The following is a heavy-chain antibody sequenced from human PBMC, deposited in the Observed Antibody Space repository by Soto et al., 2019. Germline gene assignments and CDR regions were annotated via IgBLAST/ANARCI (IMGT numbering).Heavy chain of an antibody. V-gene: IGHV1-3*01. CDR1: GYTFTSYA. CDR3: ARDCSGGGCFSAHHFYCGMDA. J-gene: IGHJ6*02. CDR2: INAGNGNT. Sequence: ASVKVSCKASGYTFTSYAMHWVRQAPGQRLEWMGWINAGNGNTKYSQKFQGRVTITRDTSASTAYMELSSLRSDDTAVYYCARDCSGGGCFSAHHFYCGMDAWGQATTVTVSS. D-gene: IGHD2-15*01.